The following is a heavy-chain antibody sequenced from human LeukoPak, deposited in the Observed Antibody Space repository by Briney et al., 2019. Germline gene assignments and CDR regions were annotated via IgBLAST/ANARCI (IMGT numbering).Heavy chain of an antibody. D-gene: IGHD5-24*01. V-gene: IGHV3-74*01. CDR1: GFSFGTYW. Sequence: PGGFLRLSCAASGFSFGTYWMHWVRQAPGKGLVWVSRIKSDGSSTSYADSVKGRFTISRDNAKNSLYLQMNSLRAEDTAVYYCARDRDGPDYWGQGTLVTVSS. CDR2: IKSDGSST. J-gene: IGHJ4*02. CDR3: ARDRDGPDY.